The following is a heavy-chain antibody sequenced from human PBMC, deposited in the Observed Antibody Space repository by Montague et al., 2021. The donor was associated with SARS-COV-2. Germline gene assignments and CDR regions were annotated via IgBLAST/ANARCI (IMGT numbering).Heavy chain of an antibody. CDR2: IKSKTDSGTT. J-gene: IGHJ6*02. D-gene: IGHD6-19*01. V-gene: IGHV3-15*01. CDR1: GFTFSNAW. Sequence: SLRLSCAASGFTFSNAWMSWVRQAPGKGLEWVGRIKSKTDSGTTDYAAPVKGRFTISRDDSKNTLYLQMNSLKTEDTAVYYCTTAIAVAGTGRYYYYYGMDVWGQGTTGTGS. CDR3: TTAIAVAGTGRYYYYYGMDV.